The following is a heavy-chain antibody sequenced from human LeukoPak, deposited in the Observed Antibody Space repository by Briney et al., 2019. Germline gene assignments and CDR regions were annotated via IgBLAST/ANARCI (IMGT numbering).Heavy chain of an antibody. J-gene: IGHJ4*02. D-gene: IGHD3-22*01. CDR3: ARDLQAGAYDSSGYYPYYFDY. CDR1: GGTFSSYA. Sequence: SVKVSCKASGGTFSSYAISWVRQAPGQGLEWMGGIIPIFGTANYAQKFQGRVTITADESTSTAYMELSSLRSEDTAVYYRARDLQAGAYDSSGYYPYYFDYWGQGTLVTVSS. CDR2: IIPIFGTA. V-gene: IGHV1-69*01.